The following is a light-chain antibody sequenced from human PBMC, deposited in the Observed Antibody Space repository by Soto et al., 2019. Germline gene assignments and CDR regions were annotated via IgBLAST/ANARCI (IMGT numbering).Light chain of an antibody. CDR2: AIS. CDR3: QQSHSIPRT. Sequence: DIEMTQSPSSLSASVGDRVTITCRASQTISKYLNWCQQKPGKAPQRLIYAISSLQSGVPSRFSGSGSGTDFTLTISSLQPEDCATYYCQQSHSIPRTVGGGTKVEFK. J-gene: IGKJ4*01. V-gene: IGKV1-39*01. CDR1: QTISKY.